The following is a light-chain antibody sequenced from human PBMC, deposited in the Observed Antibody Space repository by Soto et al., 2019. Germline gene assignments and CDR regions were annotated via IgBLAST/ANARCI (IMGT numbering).Light chain of an antibody. J-gene: IGKJ1*01. CDR2: DVS. Sequence: DLQMTQSPSTLSASVGARVTITCRASQSISSWLAWYQQKPGKAPNLLIYDVSTLESGVPSRFSGSASGTEFTLTISSLQPDDFATDDCQQYSIYWTFGQGTKVDIK. CDR1: QSISSW. CDR3: QQYSIYWT. V-gene: IGKV1-5*01.